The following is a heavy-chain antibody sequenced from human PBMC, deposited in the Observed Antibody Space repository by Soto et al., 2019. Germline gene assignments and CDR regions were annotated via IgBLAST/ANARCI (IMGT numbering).Heavy chain of an antibody. V-gene: IGHV4-34*01. Sequence: SDTLSLTCAVYGESFSGYIWTWIRQTPGKGLQWIGQINHSGSASYNQSLNSRVTITVHTSTSQYYKELNSVTAAVTAVYYCARGLITGSHYSGGWYYFDSWGQGTQVTVSS. CDR3: ARGLITGSHYSGGWYYFDS. J-gene: IGHJ4*02. D-gene: IGHD6-19*01. CDR2: INHSGSA. CDR1: GESFSGYI.